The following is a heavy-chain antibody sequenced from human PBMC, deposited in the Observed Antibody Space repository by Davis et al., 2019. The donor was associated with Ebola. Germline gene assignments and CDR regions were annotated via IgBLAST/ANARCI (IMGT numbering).Heavy chain of an antibody. V-gene: IGHV3-48*01. Sequence: GESLKISCAASGFTFSSYWMSWVRQAPGKGLEWVSYISSSSSTIYYADSVNGRFTISRHNSKNTLYLQMNSLRAEDTAVYYCARGRGYFDYWGQGTLVTVSS. CDR1: GFTFSSYW. CDR3: ARGRGYFDY. J-gene: IGHJ4*02. CDR2: ISSSSSTI.